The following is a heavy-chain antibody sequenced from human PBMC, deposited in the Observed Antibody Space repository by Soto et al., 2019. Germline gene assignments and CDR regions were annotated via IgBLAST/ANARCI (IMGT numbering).Heavy chain of an antibody. J-gene: IGHJ4*02. CDR2: IYWDDDK. CDR1: GFSLSTSGVG. Sequence: QITLKESGPTLVKPTETLTLTCTFSGFSLSTSGVGVVWIRQPPGKALEWLALIYWDDDKRYNMSLKNRLTIPKDSSKNQVVLTMTNMDPVDTATYFCAHSPPQMITFGGIVVWGQGSLVTVSS. CDR3: AHSPPQMITFGGIVV. V-gene: IGHV2-5*02. D-gene: IGHD3-16*02.